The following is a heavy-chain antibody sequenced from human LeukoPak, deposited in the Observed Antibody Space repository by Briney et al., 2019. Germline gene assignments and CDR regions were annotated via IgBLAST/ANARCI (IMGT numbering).Heavy chain of an antibody. J-gene: IGHJ4*02. CDR3: ARVVEQQLDY. V-gene: IGHV3-66*01. CDR2: IYSGGST. Sequence: GGSLRLSCAASGFAVSSNYMSWVRQAPGKGLEWVSVIYSGGSTYYADSVKGRFTISRDNSKNTLYLQMNSLRAEDTAVYYCARVVEQQLDYWGQGTLVTVSS. D-gene: IGHD6-13*01. CDR1: GFAVSSNY.